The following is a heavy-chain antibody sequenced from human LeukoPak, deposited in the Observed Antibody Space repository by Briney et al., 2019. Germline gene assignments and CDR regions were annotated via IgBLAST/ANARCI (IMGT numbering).Heavy chain of an antibody. J-gene: IGHJ4*02. CDR3: ARGAQTYYDKAPVDY. Sequence: PSETLSLTCAVYGGSFSGYYWSWIRQPPGKGLELSGEINHSGSTNYNPSLKSRVTISVDTSKSQFSLKLNSMAAADTAVYYCARGAQTYYDKAPVDYWGQGTLVTVSS. D-gene: IGHD3-22*01. V-gene: IGHV4-34*01. CDR2: INHSGST. CDR1: GGSFSGYY.